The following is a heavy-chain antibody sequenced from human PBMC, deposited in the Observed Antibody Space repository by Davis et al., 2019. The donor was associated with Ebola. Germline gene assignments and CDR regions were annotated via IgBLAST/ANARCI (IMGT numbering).Heavy chain of an antibody. CDR3: AKDRADFSAFDI. J-gene: IGHJ3*02. V-gene: IGHV3-48*01. D-gene: IGHD2/OR15-2a*01. CDR1: AITFSSYA. CDR2: ISSSSSTI. Sequence: GESLKISCADSAITFSSYAMTWVRQAPGKGLEWVSYISSSSSTIYYADSVKGRFTISRDNAKNSLYLQMKSLKREDTALYYCAKDRADFSAFDIWGQGTMVTVSS.